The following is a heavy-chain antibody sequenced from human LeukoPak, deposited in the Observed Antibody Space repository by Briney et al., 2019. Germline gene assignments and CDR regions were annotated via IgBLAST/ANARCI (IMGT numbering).Heavy chain of an antibody. D-gene: IGHD3-9*01. Sequence: PGGSLRLSCAASGFTFSTYWMSWVRQAPGKGLEWVANIKQDGSEKYYVDSVKGQFTISRDNAKNSLYLQLNSLRAEDTAVYYCARDKDRSFDWFDRRPGGDAFDIWGQGTMVTVSS. J-gene: IGHJ3*02. CDR2: IKQDGSEK. V-gene: IGHV3-7*01. CDR1: GFTFSTYW. CDR3: ARDKDRSFDWFDRRPGGDAFDI.